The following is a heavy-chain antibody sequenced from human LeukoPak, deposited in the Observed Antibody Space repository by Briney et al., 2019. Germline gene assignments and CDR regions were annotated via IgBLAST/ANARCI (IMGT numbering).Heavy chain of an antibody. CDR2: VDYNGNI. D-gene: IGHD3-3*02. V-gene: IGHV4-39*07. CDR1: GGSISSSGYY. Sequence: SETLSLTCTVSGGSISSSGYYWGWIRQPPGKGLEWIGNVDYNGNIYYSPSLKSRALVSVDTSKNQVSLRLTSVTAADTAVYFCARSNHFWSGFLDTWGQGTLVTVSS. J-gene: IGHJ4*02. CDR3: ARSNHFWSGFLDT.